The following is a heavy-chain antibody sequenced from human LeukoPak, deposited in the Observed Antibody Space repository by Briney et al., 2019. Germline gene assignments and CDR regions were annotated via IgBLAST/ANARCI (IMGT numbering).Heavy chain of an antibody. J-gene: IGHJ5*02. CDR2: ISWNTNTV. CDR1: GFRFADFA. V-gene: IGHV3-9*01. D-gene: IGHD4-17*01. CDR3: TKAPGVTTGWFDP. Sequence: SLRLSCAASGFRFADFAMHWVRQAPGKGLEWVSGISWNTNTVGYADSVKGRFTISRDNAKNSLYLQMNSLRVEDTALYYCTKAPGVTTGWFDPWGQGTLVTVSS.